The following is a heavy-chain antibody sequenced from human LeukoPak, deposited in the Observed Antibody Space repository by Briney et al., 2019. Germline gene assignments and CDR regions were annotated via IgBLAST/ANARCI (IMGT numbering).Heavy chain of an antibody. D-gene: IGHD6-13*01. V-gene: IGHV1-8*01. CDR3: ARIAAAGNRRLNY. J-gene: IGHJ4*02. CDR2: MNPNSGNT. Sequence: ASVKVSCKASGYTFTSYDINWVRQATGLGLEWMGWMNPNSGNTGYAQKFQGRIIVSRNTSISTAYMELSSLTSEDTAIYYCARIAAAGNRRLNYWGQGTLVTVAS. CDR1: GYTFTSYD.